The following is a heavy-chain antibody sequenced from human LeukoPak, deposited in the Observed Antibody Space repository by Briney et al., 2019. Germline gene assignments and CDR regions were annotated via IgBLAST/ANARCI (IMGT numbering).Heavy chain of an antibody. CDR1: GYTFTSYY. CDR3: ARDLSSSWYCDAFDI. D-gene: IGHD6-13*01. J-gene: IGHJ3*02. CDR2: INPSGGST. Sequence: ASVKVSCKASGYTFTSYYMHWVRQAPGQGLEWMGIINPSGGSTSYAQKFQGRVTMTRDTSTSTVYMELSSLRSEDTAVYYCARDLSSSWYCDAFDIWGQGTMVTVSS. V-gene: IGHV1-46*01.